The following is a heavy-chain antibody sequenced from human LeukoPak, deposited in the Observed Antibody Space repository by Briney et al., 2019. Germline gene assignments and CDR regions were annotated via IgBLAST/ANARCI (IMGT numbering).Heavy chain of an antibody. CDR3: ARDLASGDYYDSSGYADY. CDR1: GGSISSSSYY. Sequence: SETLSLTCTVSGGSISSSSYYWGWIRQPQGKGLEWIGSIYYSGSTYYNPSLKSRVTISADTSKNQFSLKLSSVTTADTAVYYCARDLASGDYYDSSGYADYWGQGTLVTVSS. V-gene: IGHV4-39*07. J-gene: IGHJ4*02. CDR2: IYYSGST. D-gene: IGHD3-22*01.